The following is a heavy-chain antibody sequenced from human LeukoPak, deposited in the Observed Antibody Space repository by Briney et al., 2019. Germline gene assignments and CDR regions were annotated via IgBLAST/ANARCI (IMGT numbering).Heavy chain of an antibody. CDR1: GGSISSGDYY. CDR3: ARARGIAAAPFDY. V-gene: IGHV4-30-4*01. Sequence: SETLSLTCTVSGGSISSGDYYWSWIRQPPGKGLEWIGEIHHSGSTYYNPSLKSRVTISVDTSKNQFSLKLSSVTAADTAVYYCARARGIAAAPFDYWGQGTLVTVSS. CDR2: IHHSGST. D-gene: IGHD6-13*01. J-gene: IGHJ4*02.